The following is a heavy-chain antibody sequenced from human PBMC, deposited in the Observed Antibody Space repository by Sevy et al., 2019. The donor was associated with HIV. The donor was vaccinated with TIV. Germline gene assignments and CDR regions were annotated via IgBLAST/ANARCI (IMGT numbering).Heavy chain of an antibody. CDR2: IKEDGSGR. V-gene: IGHV3-7*01. D-gene: IGHD6-6*01. CDR1: GFTFGSYW. J-gene: IGHJ4*02. Sequence: GGSLRLSCAASGFTFGSYWMTWVRQAPGKGLEWVANIKEDGSGRFYVDSVRGRFTVSRDNAKKTLYLQMNNLRGEDTALYYCARLYSSSSGRGLDNWGQGALVTVTS. CDR3: ARLYSSSSGRGLDN.